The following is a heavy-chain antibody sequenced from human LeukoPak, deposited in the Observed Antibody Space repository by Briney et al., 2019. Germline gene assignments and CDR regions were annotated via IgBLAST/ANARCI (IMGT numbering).Heavy chain of an antibody. CDR1: GFTFSDYA. Sequence: GGSLRLSCVASGFTFSDYAMSWVRQAPEKGLEWVSTISHVGGTYYADSVRGRFTISRDDSKNMVSLQMDSLRAEDTAVYYCAKDREYDDSCDYNGWGQGTLVTVSS. V-gene: IGHV3-23*01. J-gene: IGHJ4*02. CDR3: AKDREYDDSCDYNG. CDR2: ISHVGGT. D-gene: IGHD3-22*01.